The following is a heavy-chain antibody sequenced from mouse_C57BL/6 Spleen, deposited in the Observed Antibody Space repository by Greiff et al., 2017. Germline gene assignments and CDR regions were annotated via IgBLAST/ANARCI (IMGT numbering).Heavy chain of an antibody. V-gene: IGHV1-66*01. Sequence: VKLMESGPELVKPGASVKISCKASGYSFTSYYIHWVKQRPGQGLEWIGWIYPGRGNTKYNEKFKGKATLTADTSSSTAYMQLSSLTSEDSAVYYCASYYGSSYDYWGQGTTLTVSS. D-gene: IGHD1-1*01. J-gene: IGHJ2*01. CDR1: GYSFTSYY. CDR3: ASYYGSSYDY. CDR2: IYPGRGNT.